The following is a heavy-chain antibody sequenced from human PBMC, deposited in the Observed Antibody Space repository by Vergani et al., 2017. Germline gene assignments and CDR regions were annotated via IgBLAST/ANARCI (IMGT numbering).Heavy chain of an antibody. CDR3: ARGWVGQWLVLSY. CDR1: GGSISSYY. V-gene: IGHV4-59*01. Sequence: QVQLQESGPGLVKPSETLSLTCSVSGGSISSYYWSLIRQPPGKGLEWIGFISYSGSTSYNPSLQSRVTISVDTSKNQFSLKLTSVTAADTAVYYCARGWVGQWLVLSYWGQGTLVTVSS. J-gene: IGHJ4*02. CDR2: ISYSGST. D-gene: IGHD6-19*01.